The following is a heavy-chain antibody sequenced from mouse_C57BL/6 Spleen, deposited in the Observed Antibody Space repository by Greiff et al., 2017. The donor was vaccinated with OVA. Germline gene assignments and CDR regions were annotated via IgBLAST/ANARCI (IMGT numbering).Heavy chain of an antibody. CDR2: IDPSDSET. V-gene: IGHV1-52*01. CDR3: ARKSFFAMDY. CDR1: GYTFTSYW. J-gene: IGHJ4*01. Sequence: QVQLQQPGAELVRPGSSVKLSCKASGYTFTSYWLHWVKQRPIQGLEWIGNIDPSDSETHYNQKFKDKATLTVDKSSSTAYMQLSSLTSKDSAVYYCARKSFFAMDYWGQGTSVTVSS.